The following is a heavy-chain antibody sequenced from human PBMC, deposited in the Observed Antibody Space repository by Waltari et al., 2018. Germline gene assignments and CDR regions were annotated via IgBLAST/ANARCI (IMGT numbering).Heavy chain of an antibody. V-gene: IGHV4-59*12. CDR2: IYYSGST. Sequence: QVQLQESGPGLVKPSETLSLTCTVSGGSISSYYWSWIRQPPGKGLEWIGYIYYSGSTNYNPSLKSRVTISVDTSKNQFSLKLSSVTAADTAVYYCARCCGSGSYYLPGHYYYYMDVWGKGTTVTVSS. D-gene: IGHD3-10*01. CDR1: GGSISSYY. J-gene: IGHJ6*03. CDR3: ARCCGSGSYYLPGHYYYYMDV.